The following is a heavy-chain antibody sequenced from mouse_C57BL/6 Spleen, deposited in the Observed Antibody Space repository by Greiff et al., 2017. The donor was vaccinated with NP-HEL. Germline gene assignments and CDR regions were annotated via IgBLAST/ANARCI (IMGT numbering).Heavy chain of an antibody. CDR2: INPNNGGT. Sequence: EVQLQQSGPELVKPGASVKISCKASGYTFTDYYMNWVKQSHGKSLEWIGDINPNNGGTSYNQKFKGKATLTVDKSSSTAYMELRSLTSEDSAVYYCARGGYGSRNYYAMDYWGQGTSVTVSS. CDR1: GYTFTDYY. V-gene: IGHV1-26*01. J-gene: IGHJ4*01. D-gene: IGHD1-1*01. CDR3: ARGGYGSRNYYAMDY.